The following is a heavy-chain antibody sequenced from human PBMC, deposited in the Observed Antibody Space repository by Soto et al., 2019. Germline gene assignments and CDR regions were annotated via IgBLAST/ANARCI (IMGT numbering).Heavy chain of an antibody. D-gene: IGHD5-12*01. CDR1: GFTFSSYA. CDR2: IWYDGSKK. CDR3: ARGLAWLLY. V-gene: IGHV3-33*01. Sequence: QVQLVESGGGVVQPGRSLRLSCAASGFTFSSYAMHWVRQAPGKGLEWVAVIWYDGSKKYYVDSVKGRFTISRDNSKNTLFLHMNSLRAEDTAMYYCARGLAWLLYWGQGTLVTVSS. J-gene: IGHJ4*02.